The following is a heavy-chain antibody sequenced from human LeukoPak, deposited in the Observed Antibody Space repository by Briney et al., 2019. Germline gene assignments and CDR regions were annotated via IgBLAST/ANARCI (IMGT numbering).Heavy chain of an antibody. CDR3: ARQSGYYDSSAYFSPFDY. CDR2: IYHSGST. D-gene: IGHD3-22*01. J-gene: IGHJ4*02. V-gene: IGHV4-39*01. Sequence: TSETLSLTCTVSGGSISSSSYYWGWIRQPPGKGLEWIGSIYHSGSTFYNPSLKSRVTISVDTSKNHFSLNLSSVTAADTAVYCCARQSGYYDSSAYFSPFDYWGQGTLVTVSS. CDR1: GGSISSSSYY.